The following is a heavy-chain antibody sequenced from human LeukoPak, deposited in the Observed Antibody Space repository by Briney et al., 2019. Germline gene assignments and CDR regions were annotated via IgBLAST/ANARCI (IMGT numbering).Heavy chain of an antibody. CDR1: GFTFDSFG. V-gene: IGHV3-7*01. J-gene: IGHJ4*02. CDR2: IKQDGSEK. Sequence: GGSLRLSCEVSGFTFDSFGLSWVRQAPGKGLEWVANIKQDGSEKYYVDSVKGRFTISRDNAKNSLYLQMNSLRAEDTAVYYCARDLGSLMGGDYWGQGTLVTVSS. CDR3: ARDLGSLMGGDY. D-gene: IGHD3-16*01.